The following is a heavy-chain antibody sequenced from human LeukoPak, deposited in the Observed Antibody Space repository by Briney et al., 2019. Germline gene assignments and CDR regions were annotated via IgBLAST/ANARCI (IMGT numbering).Heavy chain of an antibody. CDR1: GYTFTSYG. J-gene: IGHJ4*02. CDR3: ARADNWNYAGHFDY. CDR2: ISAYNGNT. V-gene: IGHV1-18*01. D-gene: IGHD1-7*01. Sequence: GASVKVSCKASGYTFTSYGIRWVRQAPGQGLEWMGWISAYNGNTNYAQKLQGRVTMTTDTSTSTAYMELRSLRSDDTAVYYCARADNWNYAGHFDYWGQGTLVTVSS.